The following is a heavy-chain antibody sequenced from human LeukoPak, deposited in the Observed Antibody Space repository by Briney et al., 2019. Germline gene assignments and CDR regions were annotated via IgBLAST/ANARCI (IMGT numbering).Heavy chain of an antibody. Sequence: ASVKVSCKASGYTFSDYYMHWVRQAPGQGLEGMGWINPNRGGTNYAQNFQGRVTMTRDTSISTAYMELNRLRSDDTAVYYCARDGDSYGYYYYGMDVWGQGTTVTVSS. CDR3: ARDGDSYGYYYYGMDV. J-gene: IGHJ6*02. CDR2: INPNRGGT. V-gene: IGHV1-2*02. CDR1: GYTFSDYY. D-gene: IGHD5-18*01.